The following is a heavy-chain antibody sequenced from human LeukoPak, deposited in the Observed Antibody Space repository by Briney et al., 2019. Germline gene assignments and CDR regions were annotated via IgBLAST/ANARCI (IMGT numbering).Heavy chain of an antibody. CDR2: INPNSGGT. CDR1: GYIFTDYY. J-gene: IGHJ4*02. D-gene: IGHD2-2*01. V-gene: IGHV1-2*02. Sequence: ASVNVSCKASGYIFTDYYIHWVRQAPGQGLEWMAWINPNSGGTYYAQNFHDRITLTRDTSISTAYMELSRLRSDDTAIYYCARANALYCSSTSCLFDYWGQGTLVTVSS. CDR3: ARANALYCSSTSCLFDY.